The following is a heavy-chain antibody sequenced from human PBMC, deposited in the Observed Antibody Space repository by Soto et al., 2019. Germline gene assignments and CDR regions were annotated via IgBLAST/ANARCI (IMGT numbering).Heavy chain of an antibody. V-gene: IGHV4-59*01. CDR3: ARSPLWFGRFDP. Sequence: QVQLQESGPGLVKPSETLSLTCTVSGGSISSYYWSWIRQPPGKGPEWIGYIYYSGSTKNNPSLKSRVTISVDTSKNQFSLKLSSVTAADTAVYYCARSPLWFGRFDPWGQGTLVTVSS. CDR1: GGSISSYY. J-gene: IGHJ5*02. CDR2: IYYSGST. D-gene: IGHD3-10*01.